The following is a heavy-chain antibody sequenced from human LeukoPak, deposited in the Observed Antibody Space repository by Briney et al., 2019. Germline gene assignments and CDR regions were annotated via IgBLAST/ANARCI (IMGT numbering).Heavy chain of an antibody. Sequence: PSQTLSLTCTVSGGSISSSSYYWGWIRQPPGKGLEWIGSIYYSGSTYYNPSLKSRVTISVDTSKNQFSLKLSSVTAADTAVYYCARYKIPICYDFWSGSNYFDYWGQGTLVTVSS. CDR1: GGSISSSSYY. CDR2: IYYSGST. D-gene: IGHD3-3*01. V-gene: IGHV4-39*01. CDR3: ARYKIPICYDFWSGSNYFDY. J-gene: IGHJ4*02.